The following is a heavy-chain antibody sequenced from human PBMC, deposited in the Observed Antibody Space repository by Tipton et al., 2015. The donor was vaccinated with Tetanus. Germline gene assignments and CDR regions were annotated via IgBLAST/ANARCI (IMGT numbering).Heavy chain of an antibody. CDR1: GGSMIGSGHY. CDR3: ARGRYDALWEGDLLYYHQYGMDV. J-gene: IGHJ6*02. V-gene: IGHV4-39*02. Sequence: TLSLTCAVSGGSMIGSGHYGAWVRQSPGKGLEWIGSLTYSGRTYYSPSLKSRVTMSVDTSKKDFSMRLGSVTAADTAVYFCARGRYDALWEGDLLYYHQYGMDVWGQGTTVNVSS. D-gene: IGHD1-26*01. CDR2: LTYSGRT.